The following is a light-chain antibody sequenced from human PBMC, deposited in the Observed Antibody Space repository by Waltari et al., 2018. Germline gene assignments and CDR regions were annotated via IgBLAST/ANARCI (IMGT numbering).Light chain of an antibody. Sequence: DIVLTQSPDSLAVSLGERATITCTVSQNVFYSSSDKYYIAWYQQKTGRPPKLLIYGASTLESRVPERFSGSGSGTHFTLTISSLQAEDVAVYYCQQYYSPPPNTFGQGTRLEI. CDR3: QQYYSPPPNT. J-gene: IGKJ2*01. V-gene: IGKV4-1*01. CDR2: GAS. CDR1: QNVFYSSSDKYY.